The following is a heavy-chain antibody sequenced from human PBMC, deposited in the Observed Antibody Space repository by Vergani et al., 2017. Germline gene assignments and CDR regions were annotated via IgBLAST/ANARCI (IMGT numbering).Heavy chain of an antibody. J-gene: IGHJ6*03. CDR2: MNPNSGNT. V-gene: IGHV1-8*01. D-gene: IGHD3-3*01. CDR1: GYTFTSYD. Sequence: QVQLVQSGAEVKKPGASVKVSCKASGYTFTSYDINWVRQATGQGLEWMGWMNPNSGNTGYAQKFQGRVTMTRNTSISPAYMELSSLRSEDTAVYYCARTQGRTYYDFWSGYYTPYYYYMDVWGKGTTVTVSS. CDR3: ARTQGRTYYDFWSGYYTPYYYYMDV.